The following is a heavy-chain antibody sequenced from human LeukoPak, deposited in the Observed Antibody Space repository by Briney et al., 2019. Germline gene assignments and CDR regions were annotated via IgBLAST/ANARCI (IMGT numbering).Heavy chain of an antibody. Sequence: GSSVKVSCKASGGTFSSYAISWVRQAPGQGLEWMGGIIPIFGTANYAQKLQGRVTMTTDTSTSTAYMELRSLRSDDTAVYYCAREQQLDYWGQGTLVTVSS. CDR2: IIPIFGTA. J-gene: IGHJ4*02. CDR3: AREQQLDY. V-gene: IGHV1-69*05. CDR1: GGTFSSYA. D-gene: IGHD6-13*01.